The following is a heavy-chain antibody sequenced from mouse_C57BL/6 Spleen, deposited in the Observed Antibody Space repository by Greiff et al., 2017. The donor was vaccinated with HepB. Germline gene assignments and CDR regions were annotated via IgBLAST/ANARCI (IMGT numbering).Heavy chain of an antibody. V-gene: IGHV1-69*01. CDR2: IDPSDSYT. J-gene: IGHJ2*01. CDR3: ARQLRQRGGDYFDY. CDR1: GYTFTSYW. D-gene: IGHD3-2*02. Sequence: QVQLQQPGAELVMPGASVKLSCKASGYTFTSYWMHWVKQRPGQGLEWIGEIDPSDSYTNYNQKFKGKSTLTVDKSSSTAYMQLSSLTSEDSAVYYCARQLRQRGGDYFDYWGQGTTLTVSS.